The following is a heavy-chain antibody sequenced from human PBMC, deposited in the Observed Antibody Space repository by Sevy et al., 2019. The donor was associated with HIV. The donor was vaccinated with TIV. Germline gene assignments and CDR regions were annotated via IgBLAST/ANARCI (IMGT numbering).Heavy chain of an antibody. Sequence: GGSLRLSCAASGITLSNYGVNWVRQAPGKGLEWVSYISSRSGTIYYADSVKGRFTISRDNAKNTLSLQMNSLRAEGTAVYYCARGGYPRPFDYWGQGTLVTVSS. CDR2: ISSRSGTI. V-gene: IGHV3-48*01. D-gene: IGHD1-1*01. CDR3: ARGGYPRPFDY. J-gene: IGHJ4*02. CDR1: GITLSNYG.